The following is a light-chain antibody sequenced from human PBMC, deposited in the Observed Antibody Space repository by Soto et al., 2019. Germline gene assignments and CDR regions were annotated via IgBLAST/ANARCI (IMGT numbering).Light chain of an antibody. CDR2: DVD. Sequence: QSALTQPASVSGSPGQSITISCTGTSSDVGGYDYVSWYQQHPGKAPKLMIFDVDNRPSGISNRFSGSKSGNTASLTISGLQAEDEADYYCSSYTNSIVVFGGGTKVTVL. CDR1: SSDVGGYDY. J-gene: IGLJ2*01. CDR3: SSYTNSIVV. V-gene: IGLV2-14*03.